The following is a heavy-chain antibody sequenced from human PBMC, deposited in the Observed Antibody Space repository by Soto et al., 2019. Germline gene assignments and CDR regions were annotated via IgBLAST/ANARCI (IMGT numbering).Heavy chain of an antibody. J-gene: IGHJ6*02. V-gene: IGHV1-18*04. Sequence: ASVKVSSKASGYTFTSYGISWVRQAPGQGLEWMGWISAYNGNTNYAQKLQGRVTMTTDTSTSTAYMELRSLRSDDTAVYYCASSNYDFWSGYFLNYYYYGMDVWGQGTTVTVSS. CDR1: GYTFTSYG. CDR2: ISAYNGNT. CDR3: ASSNYDFWSGYFLNYYYYGMDV. D-gene: IGHD3-3*01.